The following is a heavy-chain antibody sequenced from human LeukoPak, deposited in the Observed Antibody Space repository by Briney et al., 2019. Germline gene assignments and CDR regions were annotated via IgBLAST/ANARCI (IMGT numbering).Heavy chain of an antibody. CDR3: ARVGAIPGIDP. D-gene: IGHD3-16*01. CDR1: GYSITEGFS. J-gene: IGHJ5*02. Sequence: PSETLSLTCAVSGYSITEGFSWGCIRQPPRQGLEWIASISYYGSTYSKSTLQSRLTISRDTSKNEFSLRLTSVTATDTAVYYCARVGAIPGIDPWGQGTPVTVSS. V-gene: IGHV4-38-2*01. CDR2: ISYYGST.